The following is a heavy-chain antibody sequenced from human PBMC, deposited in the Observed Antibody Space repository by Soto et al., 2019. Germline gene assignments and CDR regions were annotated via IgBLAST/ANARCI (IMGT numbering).Heavy chain of an antibody. Sequence: VQLVESGGGLVKPGGSLRLSCAASGFAFNSHSMTWVRQAPGKGLEWVSSISISSGYIYYADSVRGRFTISRDNSKNSLSLEMNSLRVDDTAVYFCARAPLLSSRHVNSLYYYGKDVWGPGTTVTVAS. CDR3: ARAPLLSSRHVNSLYYYGKDV. J-gene: IGHJ6*02. CDR1: GFAFNSHS. V-gene: IGHV3-21*01. CDR2: ISISSGYI. D-gene: IGHD3-16*02.